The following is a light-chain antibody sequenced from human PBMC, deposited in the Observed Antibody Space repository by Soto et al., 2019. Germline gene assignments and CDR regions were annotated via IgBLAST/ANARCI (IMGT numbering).Light chain of an antibody. CDR3: CSYTSSSSYV. Sequence: QSALTQPASVSGSPGQSITISCTGTSLDVGGYNYVSWYQQHPGKAPKLMIYDVSNRPSGVSNRFSGSKSGNTASLTISGRQAEDDADYYCCSYTSSSSYVFGTGTKVTVL. CDR2: DVS. V-gene: IGLV2-14*03. J-gene: IGLJ1*01. CDR1: SLDVGGYNY.